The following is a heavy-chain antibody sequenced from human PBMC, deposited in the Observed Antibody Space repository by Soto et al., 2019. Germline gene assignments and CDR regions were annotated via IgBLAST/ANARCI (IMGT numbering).Heavy chain of an antibody. J-gene: IGHJ6*02. D-gene: IGHD3-3*01. CDR3: AREGVLRFLEWTDTPDYGMDV. CDR2: IYYSGST. CDR1: GGSISSDY. Sequence: PSDTLSLTCTVSGGSISSDYWSWIRQPPGKGLEWIGYIYYSGSTNYNPSLKSRVTISVDTSKNQFSLKLSSVTAADTAVYYCAREGVLRFLEWTDTPDYGMDVWGQGTTVTVSS. V-gene: IGHV4-59*01.